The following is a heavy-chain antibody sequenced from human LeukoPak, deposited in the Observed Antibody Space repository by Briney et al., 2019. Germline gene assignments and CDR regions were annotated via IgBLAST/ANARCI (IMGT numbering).Heavy chain of an antibody. V-gene: IGHV1-69*05. CDR3: ARGPSIAAPMDV. D-gene: IGHD6-6*01. Sequence: SVKVSCKASGGTFSSYAISWVRQAPGEGLEWMGGIIPIFGTANYAQKFQGRVTITTDESTSTAYMELSSLRSEDTAVYYCARGPSIAAPMDVWGKGTTVTVSS. J-gene: IGHJ6*03. CDR2: IIPIFGTA. CDR1: GGTFSSYA.